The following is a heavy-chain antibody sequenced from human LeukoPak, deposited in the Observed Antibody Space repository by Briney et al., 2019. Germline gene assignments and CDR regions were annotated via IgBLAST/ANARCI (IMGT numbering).Heavy chain of an antibody. V-gene: IGHV3-53*01. Sequence: GGSLRLSCVASGIIFRSNYMTWVRQAPGKGLEWVSVIYNGGSIYYGDSVKGRFTISADNSRNMVYLQMNGLRAEDTAVYYCARTGGGNSGPFDYWGQGTLVTVS. CDR2: IYNGGSI. CDR3: ARTGGGNSGPFDY. CDR1: GIIFRSNY. J-gene: IGHJ4*02. D-gene: IGHD4-23*01.